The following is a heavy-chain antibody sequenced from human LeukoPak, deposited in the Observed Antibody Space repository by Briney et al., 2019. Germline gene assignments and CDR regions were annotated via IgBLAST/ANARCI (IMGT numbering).Heavy chain of an antibody. CDR2: ISGSGGNT. D-gene: IGHD5-12*01. Sequence: GGSLRLSCAASGFTFSSYAMSWVRQAPGKGLEWVSAISGSGGNTYYADSVKGRFTISRDNSKNTLYLQMNSLRAEDTAVYYCGKSVRDIVPLRRNYYLYMVGWGKGTTVTVSS. CDR3: GKSVRDIVPLRRNYYLYMVG. V-gene: IGHV3-23*01. CDR1: GFTFSSYA. J-gene: IGHJ6*03.